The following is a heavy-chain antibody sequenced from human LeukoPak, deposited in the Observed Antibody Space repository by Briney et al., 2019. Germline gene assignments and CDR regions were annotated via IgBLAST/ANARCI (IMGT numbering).Heavy chain of an antibody. D-gene: IGHD3-3*01. CDR3: ASSYDFWSGYLSLGWFDP. CDR1: GFTFSSYW. Sequence: PGGSLRLSCAASGFTFSSYWMHWVRQAPGKGLVWVSRINSDGSSTSYADSVKGRFTISRDNAKNTLYLQMNSQRAEDTAVYYCASSYDFWSGYLSLGWFDPWGQGTLVTVSS. CDR2: INSDGSST. V-gene: IGHV3-74*01. J-gene: IGHJ5*02.